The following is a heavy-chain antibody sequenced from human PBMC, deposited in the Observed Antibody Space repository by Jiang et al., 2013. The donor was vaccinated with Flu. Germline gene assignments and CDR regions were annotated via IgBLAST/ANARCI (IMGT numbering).Heavy chain of an antibody. Sequence: GAEVKKPGSSVKVSCKASGGTFSSYAISWVRQAPGQGLEWMGGIIPILGIANYAQKFQGRVTITADKSTSTAYMELSSLRSEDTAVYYCARFLGSNYYGSGSYDDYYYGMDVWGQGTTGHRLL. CDR3: ARFLGSNYYGSGSYDDYYYGMDV. J-gene: IGHJ6*02. CDR2: IIPILGIA. V-gene: IGHV1-69*04. CDR1: GGTFSSYA. D-gene: IGHD3-10*01.